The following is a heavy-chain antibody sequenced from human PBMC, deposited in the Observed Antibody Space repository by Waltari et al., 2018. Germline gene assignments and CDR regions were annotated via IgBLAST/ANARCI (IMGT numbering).Heavy chain of an antibody. V-gene: IGHV3-23*01. D-gene: IGHD6-13*01. CDR2: INNGGVDT. J-gene: IGHJ4*02. CDR3: AKEIAALGSPLFDY. CDR1: GFTFNKYA. Sequence: EVQLLESGGGVAQPGGSLRLSCAASGFTFNKYAMSWVRQTPEKGREWVSGINNGGVDTFYEESVKGRFTISRDNSKNTLYLQMSSLRAEDTAVYYCAKEIAALGSPLFDYWGQGTLVSVSS.